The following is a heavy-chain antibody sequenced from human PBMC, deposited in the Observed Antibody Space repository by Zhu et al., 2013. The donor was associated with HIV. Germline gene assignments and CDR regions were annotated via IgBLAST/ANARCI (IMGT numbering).Heavy chain of an antibody. D-gene: IGHD2-21*02. CDR2: IIPILGIA. CDR1: GGTFSSYT. Sequence: QVQLVQSGAEVKKPGSSVKVSCKASGGTFSSYTISWVRQAPGQGLEWMGRIIPILGIANYAQKFQGRVTITADKSTSTAYMELSSLRSEDTAVYYCARAGGNSLNYYYYYGMDVWGQGTTVTVSS. V-gene: IGHV1-69*02. CDR3: ARAGGNSLNYYYYYGMDV. J-gene: IGHJ6*02.